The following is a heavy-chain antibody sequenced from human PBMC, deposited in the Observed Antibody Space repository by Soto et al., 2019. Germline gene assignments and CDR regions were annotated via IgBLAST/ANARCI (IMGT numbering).Heavy chain of an antibody. V-gene: IGHV3-7*03. J-gene: IGHJ4*02. D-gene: IGHD7-27*01. CDR3: ARENWGSYDY. CDR1: RFTFSYYW. Sequence: GGSLRLSCVASRFTFSYYWMTWVRQAPGKGLEWVATLDQFGTQRFYVDSVKGRFTISRDNARNSLYLQMNSLRPEDTAFYYCARENWGSYDYWGQGSLVTVSS. CDR2: LDQFGTQR.